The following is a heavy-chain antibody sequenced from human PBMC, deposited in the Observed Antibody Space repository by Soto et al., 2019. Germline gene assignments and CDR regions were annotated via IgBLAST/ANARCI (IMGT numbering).Heavy chain of an antibody. D-gene: IGHD2-15*01. V-gene: IGHV3-9*01. Sequence: EVQLVESGGDMVQPGGSLRLSCAASGFTFDDFALHWVRQAPGEGLEWVAGISWNSGSIAYAVSVKGRFTISRDNTQNCLCLQRTSLRPEDTALYCCTKDVSGNAIVGSPESNWGQGTMVTVSS. CDR1: GFTFDDFA. J-gene: IGHJ4*02. CDR2: ISWNSGSI. CDR3: TKDVSGNAIVGSPESN.